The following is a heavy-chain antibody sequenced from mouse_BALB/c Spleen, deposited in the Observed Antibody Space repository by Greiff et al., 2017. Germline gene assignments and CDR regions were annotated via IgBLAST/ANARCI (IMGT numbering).Heavy chain of an antibody. V-gene: IGHV1-7*01. J-gene: IGHJ1*01. CDR3: ARLDYYEDWYFDV. Sequence: QVQLKESGAELAKPGASVKMSCKASGYTFTSYWMHWVKQRPGQGLEWIGYINPSTGYTEYNQKFKDKATLTADKSSSTAYMQLSSLTSEDSAVYYCARLDYYEDWYFDVWGAGTTVTVSS. D-gene: IGHD1-1*02. CDR1: GYTFTSYW. CDR2: INPSTGYT.